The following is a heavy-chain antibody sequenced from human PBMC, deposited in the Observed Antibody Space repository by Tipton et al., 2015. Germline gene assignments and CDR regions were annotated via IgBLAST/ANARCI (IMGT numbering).Heavy chain of an antibody. D-gene: IGHD3-10*02. Sequence: SLRLSCEASGFTFRNYGMSWVRQAPGKGLEWVSGIAAITTTTYYADSVKGRFTISRDNSNSTLYLQMGSLRAEDTAVYYCAKWEPMNGVMDVWGQGTAVAVSP. CDR2: IAAITTTT. CDR3: AKWEPMNGVMDV. J-gene: IGHJ6*01. V-gene: IGHV3-23*01. CDR1: GFTFRNYG.